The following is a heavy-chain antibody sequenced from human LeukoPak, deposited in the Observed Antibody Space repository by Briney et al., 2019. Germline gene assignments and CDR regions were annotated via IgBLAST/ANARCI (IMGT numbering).Heavy chain of an antibody. CDR3: ARATPGGLHGYSFDY. CDR1: GYTFKNYD. J-gene: IGHJ4*02. Sequence: ASVKVSCKASGYTFKNYDINWVRQATGQGLEWMGWMNPNSGNTGFAQKFQDRVIMTRDTSINTAYMELTSLRSGDTAVYYCARATPGGLHGYSFDYWGQGTVVTVYS. V-gene: IGHV1-8*02. CDR2: MNPNSGNT. D-gene: IGHD5-24*01.